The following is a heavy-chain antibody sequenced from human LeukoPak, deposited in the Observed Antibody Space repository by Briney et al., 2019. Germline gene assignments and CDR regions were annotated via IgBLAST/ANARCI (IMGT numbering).Heavy chain of an antibody. CDR2: INHSGST. J-gene: IGHJ4*02. CDR1: GGSFSGYY. CDR3: ARASPLSYDSSGRNLDY. V-gene: IGHV4-34*01. D-gene: IGHD3-22*01. Sequence: PSETLSLTCAVYGGSFSGYYWSWIRQPPGKGLEWIGEINHSGSTNYNPSLKSRVTISVDTSKNQFSLKLSSVTAADTAVYYCARASPLSYDSSGRNLDYWGQGTLVTVSS.